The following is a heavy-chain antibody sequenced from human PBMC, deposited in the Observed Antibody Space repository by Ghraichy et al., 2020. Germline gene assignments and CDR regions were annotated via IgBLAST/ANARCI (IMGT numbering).Heavy chain of an antibody. D-gene: IGHD3-22*01. CDR3: ASYYYDSSGYYGPLDY. CDR1: RGTFSSYA. V-gene: IGHV1-69*13. J-gene: IGHJ4*02. Sequence: SVNVSCKASRGTFSSYAISWVRHAPGQGLEWMGGIIPIFGTANYAQKFQGRVTITADESTSTAYMELSSLRSEDTAVYYCASYYYDSSGYYGPLDYWGQGTLVTVSS. CDR2: IIPIFGTA.